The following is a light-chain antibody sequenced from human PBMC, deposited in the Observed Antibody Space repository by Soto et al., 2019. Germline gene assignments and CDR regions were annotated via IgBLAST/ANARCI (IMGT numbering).Light chain of an antibody. CDR2: GAS. CDR1: QSVSSSY. V-gene: IGKV3-20*01. Sequence: EIVLTQSPGTLSLSPGERATLSCMASQSVSSSYLAWYQQKPGQAPRLLIYGASSRATGIPARFSGSGSGTDFTLTISRLEPEDLAVYYCQQYGSSPPYTFGQGTKLEIK. J-gene: IGKJ2*01. CDR3: QQYGSSPPYT.